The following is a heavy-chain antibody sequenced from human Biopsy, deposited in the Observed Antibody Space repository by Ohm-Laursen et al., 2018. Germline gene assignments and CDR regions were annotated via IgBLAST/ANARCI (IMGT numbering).Heavy chain of an antibody. CDR3: ARGMRSSGWPYFDS. V-gene: IGHV4-61*01. J-gene: IGHJ4*02. CDR1: GDSVSSGSFY. CDR2: IYDRGSTA. D-gene: IGHD6-19*01. Sequence: SDTLSLTCPVSGDSVSSGSFYWTWIRQPPGQGLEYIGYIYDRGSTANYNPSLESRVTMSVDMPKNQFSLKPSSVTAADTAVYYCARGMRSSGWPYFDSWGQGTLVTVSS.